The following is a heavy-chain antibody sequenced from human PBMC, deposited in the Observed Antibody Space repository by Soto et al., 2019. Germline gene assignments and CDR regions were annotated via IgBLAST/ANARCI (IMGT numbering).Heavy chain of an antibody. Sequence: SETLSLTCSVSGGSISSSSYSWGWIRQPPGKGLEWIGTIYYSGSTHYNPSLEGRVAISADTPNNQLSLRLSSVTAADTALYYWGRQQGNCGITTCFGYYGGAVWGKGTTVPVS. CDR2: IYYSGST. D-gene: IGHD2-2*01. CDR1: GGSISSSSYS. CDR3: GRQQGNCGITTCFGYYGGAV. J-gene: IGHJ6*04. V-gene: IGHV4-39*01.